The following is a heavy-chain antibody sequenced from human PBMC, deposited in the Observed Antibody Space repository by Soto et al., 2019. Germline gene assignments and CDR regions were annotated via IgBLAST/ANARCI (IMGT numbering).Heavy chain of an antibody. J-gene: IGHJ4*02. CDR2: NSGSGGST. V-gene: IGHV3-23*01. CDR1: GFTFSSYA. D-gene: IGHD6-19*01. CDR3: AKPAVGSGWCGY. Sequence: EVQLLESGGGLVQPGGSLRLSCAASGFTFSSYAMSWVRQAPGKRLEWVSANSGSGGSTYYADSVKGRFTISRDNSKNTLYLQMNSMRAEDRAVYYCAKPAVGSGWCGYWGQVTLVTVSS.